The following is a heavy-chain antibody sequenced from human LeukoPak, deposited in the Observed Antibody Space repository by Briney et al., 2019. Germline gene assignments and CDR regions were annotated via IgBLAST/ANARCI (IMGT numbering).Heavy chain of an antibody. V-gene: IGHV4-39*01. D-gene: IGHD6-13*01. CDR3: ARHRIAAADDAFDI. J-gene: IGHJ3*02. CDR2: IYYSGST. CDR1: GGSISSSSYY. Sequence: SETLSLTCTVSGGSISSSSYYWGWIRQPPGKGLEWIGTIYYSGSTYYSPSLKSRVTISVDTSESQFSLKLNSVTAADTAVYYCARHRIAAADDAFDIWGQGTMATVSS.